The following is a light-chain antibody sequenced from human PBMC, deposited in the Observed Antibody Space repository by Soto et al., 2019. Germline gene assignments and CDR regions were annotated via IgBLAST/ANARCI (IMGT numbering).Light chain of an antibody. V-gene: IGKV1-12*01. Sequence: DIQMTQSPSSVSASVGDRVTITCRASQDVSSWLAWYQQKPGRAPNLLIYEASSLQSGVPSRFTGSGSGTDFTLTISSLQPEDFATYYCQPANSFPITFGQGTRLETK. CDR2: EAS. J-gene: IGKJ5*01. CDR3: QPANSFPIT. CDR1: QDVSSW.